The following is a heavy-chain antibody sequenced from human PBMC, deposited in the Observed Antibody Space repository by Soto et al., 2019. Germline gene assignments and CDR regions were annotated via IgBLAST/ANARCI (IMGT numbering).Heavy chain of an antibody. J-gene: IGHJ6*02. D-gene: IGHD3-10*01. CDR3: AREGCYSGSGSYSPPRYYGMDV. V-gene: IGHV1-24*01. CDR2: FDPEDGET. Sequence: ASVKVSCKVSGYTLTELSMHWLRQAPGKGLEWMGGFDPEDGETNYAQKFQGRVTMTTDTSTKTAYMELKSLRSDDTAVYYCAREGCYSGSGSYSPPRYYGMDVWGQGTTVTVSS. CDR1: GYTLTELS.